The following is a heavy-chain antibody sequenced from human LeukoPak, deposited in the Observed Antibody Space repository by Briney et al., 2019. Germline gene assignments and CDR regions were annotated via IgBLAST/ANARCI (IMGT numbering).Heavy chain of an antibody. J-gene: IGHJ5*02. CDR2: INSDGSST. CDR1: GFTFSSYW. Sequence: PGGSLRPSCAASGFTFSSYWMHWVRQAPGKGLVWVSRINSDGSSTSYADSVKGRFTISRDNAKNTLYLQMNSLRAEDTAVYSCARGADGVSSNSRGWFDPWGQGTLVTVSS. V-gene: IGHV3-74*01. D-gene: IGHD2-15*01. CDR3: ARGADGVSSNSRGWFDP.